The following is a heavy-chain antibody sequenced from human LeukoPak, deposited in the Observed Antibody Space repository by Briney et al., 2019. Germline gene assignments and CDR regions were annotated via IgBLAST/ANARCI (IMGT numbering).Heavy chain of an antibody. D-gene: IGHD2-2*01. CDR1: GFTFSSYA. CDR3: AKDYRYCSSTSCLNYFDY. V-gene: IGHV3-23*01. CDR2: ISGSGGST. J-gene: IGHJ4*02. Sequence: GSLRLSCAASGFTFSSYAMSWVRQAPGKGLERVSAISGSGGSTYYADSVKGRFTISRDNSKNTLYLQMNSLRAEDTAVYYCAKDYRYCSSTSCLNYFDYWGQGTLVTVSS.